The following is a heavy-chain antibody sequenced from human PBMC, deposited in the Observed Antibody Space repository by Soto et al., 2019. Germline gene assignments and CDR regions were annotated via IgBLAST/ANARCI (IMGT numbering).Heavy chain of an antibody. CDR2: IIIRSSYI. V-gene: IGHV3-21*01. J-gene: IGHJ2*01. Sequence: EVQLVESGGGLVKPGGSLRLSCAASGFTFSTYSLNWVRQAPGKGLEWVSSIIIRSSYIYYADSVKGRFNISRDNAKNSLYLQMKSLRVEDTAVYYCARVTARYFDLWGRGTLVTVSS. CDR1: GFTFSTYS. CDR3: ARVTARYFDL.